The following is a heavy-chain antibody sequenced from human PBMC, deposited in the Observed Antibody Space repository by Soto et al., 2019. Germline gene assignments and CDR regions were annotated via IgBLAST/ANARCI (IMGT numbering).Heavy chain of an antibody. CDR1: GFTFSSYE. CDR3: ARHYYRGVIYYYYGMDV. CDR2: ISSSGSTI. J-gene: IGHJ6*02. V-gene: IGHV3-48*03. Sequence: EVQLVESGGGLVQPGGSLRLSCAASGFTFSSYEMNWVRQAPGKGLEWVSYISSSGSTIYYADSVKGRFTISRDNAKNSLSLQMNSLRAEDTAVYYCARHYYRGVIYYYYGMDVWGQGTTVTVSS. D-gene: IGHD3-10*01.